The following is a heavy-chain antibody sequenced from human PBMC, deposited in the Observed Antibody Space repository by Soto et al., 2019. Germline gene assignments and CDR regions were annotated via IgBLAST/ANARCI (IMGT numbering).Heavy chain of an antibody. V-gene: IGHV3-48*03. D-gene: IGHD5-12*01. J-gene: IGHJ4*02. CDR3: ARGHIVATILDY. CDR2: IDHTGTTI. CDR1: GFIFSNYE. Sequence: ESGGALVQPGGSLRLSCAASGFIFSNYELSWVRQAPGKGLEWVSYIDHTGTTIYYADSVQGRFTISRDNAKNSLYLQMNSLRAEDTAVYYCARGHIVATILDYWGQGTLVTVSS.